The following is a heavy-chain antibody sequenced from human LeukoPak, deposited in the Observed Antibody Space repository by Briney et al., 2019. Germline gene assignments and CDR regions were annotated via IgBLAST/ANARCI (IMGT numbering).Heavy chain of an antibody. V-gene: IGHV4-59*01. CDR2: IYNTGST. J-gene: IGHJ6*03. Sequence: SETLSLNCTVSGASITSYYWIWIRQPPGQGLEWIGYIYNTGSTSYNPSLKSRVTISEDTSKNQFSLKLGSVTAADTAVYYCARGGDYDFWSGYSNYYYMDVWGKGTTVTVSS. D-gene: IGHD3-3*01. CDR3: ARGGDYDFWSGYSNYYYMDV. CDR1: GASITSYY.